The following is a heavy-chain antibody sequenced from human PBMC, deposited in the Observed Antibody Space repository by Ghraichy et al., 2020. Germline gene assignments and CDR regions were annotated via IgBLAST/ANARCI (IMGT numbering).Heavy chain of an antibody. CDR2: ISGSGGST. V-gene: IGHV3-23*01. Sequence: GGSLRLSCAASGFTFSSYAMSWVRQAPGKGLEWVSAISGSGGSTYYADSVKGRFTISRDNSKNTLYLQMNSLRAEDTAVYYCAKPYDFWTLEPDAFDIWGQGTMVTVSS. J-gene: IGHJ3*02. D-gene: IGHD3-3*01. CDR3: AKPYDFWTLEPDAFDI. CDR1: GFTFSSYA.